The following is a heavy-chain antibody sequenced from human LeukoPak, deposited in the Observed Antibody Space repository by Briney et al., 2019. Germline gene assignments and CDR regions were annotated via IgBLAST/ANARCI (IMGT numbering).Heavy chain of an antibody. V-gene: IGHV3-23*01. J-gene: IGHJ4*02. D-gene: IGHD6-13*01. CDR1: GFTFSSYA. Sequence: GGSLRLSCAASGFTFSSYAMSWVRQAPGKGLEWVSAISGSGGSTYYADSVKGRFTIPRDNSKNTLYLQMNSLRAEDTAVYYCAKQVRGAAAGYYFDYWGQGTLVTVSS. CDR3: AKQVRGAAAGYYFDY. CDR2: ISGSGGST.